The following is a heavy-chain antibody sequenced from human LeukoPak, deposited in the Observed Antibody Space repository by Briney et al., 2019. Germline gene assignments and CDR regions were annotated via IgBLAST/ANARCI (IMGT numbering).Heavy chain of an antibody. CDR2: IYSGGST. J-gene: IGHJ4*02. CDR1: GFTVSSNY. D-gene: IGHD2-21*02. CDR3: ARVSRCGGGCYTYFDY. Sequence: GGSLRLSCAASGFTVSSNYMTWVRQAPGKGLEWVSVIYSGGSTYYADSVKGRFTISRDNSKNTLYLQMNSLRAEDTAVYYCARVSRCGGGCYTYFDYWGQGTLVTVSS. V-gene: IGHV3-53*01.